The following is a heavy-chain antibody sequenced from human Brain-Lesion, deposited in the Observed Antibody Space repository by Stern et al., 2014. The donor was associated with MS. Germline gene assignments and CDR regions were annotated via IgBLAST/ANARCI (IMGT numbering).Heavy chain of an antibody. J-gene: IGHJ4*02. CDR2: IYYRGRT. Sequence: QLVESGPGLVKPSETLSLTCTVSGGSISSSSYYWGWIRQPPGKGLEWIGSIYYRGRTYYNPSLKSRVTISMDTTKTQFPLRLSSVTAADTAVYFCAKLWLGELPESPFDYWGQGTLVTVSS. V-gene: IGHV4-39*01. D-gene: IGHD3-10*01. CDR3: AKLWLGELPESPFDY. CDR1: GGSISSSSYY.